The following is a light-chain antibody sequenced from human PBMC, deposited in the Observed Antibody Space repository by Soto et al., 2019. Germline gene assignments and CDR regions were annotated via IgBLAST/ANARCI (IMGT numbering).Light chain of an antibody. V-gene: IGLV2-23*02. CDR3: CSYAGTVAYV. CDR1: GSDVGAYNL. Sequence: QSVLTQPASVSGSPGQSITISCAGTGSDVGAYNLVSWYQQQPGKAPKLIICDVNPRPSVLSRRFSGTKSGDTASLTISGQQAEDEDDYFCCSYAGTVAYVFGTGTKLTVL. J-gene: IGLJ1*01. CDR2: DVN.